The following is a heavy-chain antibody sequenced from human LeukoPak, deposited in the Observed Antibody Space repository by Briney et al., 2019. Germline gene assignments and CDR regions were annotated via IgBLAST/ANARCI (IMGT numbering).Heavy chain of an antibody. J-gene: IGHJ4*02. CDR3: ASNMYTIGWYRLGY. D-gene: IGHD6-19*01. CDR1: GFIFSSYS. V-gene: IGHV3-48*01. CDR2: ISSNSNTI. Sequence: QPGGSLRLSCAGSGFIFSSYSINWVRQAPGKRLEWVSYISSNSNTIYYADSVKGRFNISRDNARNSLYLQMNNLRAEDTAVYYCASNMYTIGWYRLGYWGQGSHVGVSS.